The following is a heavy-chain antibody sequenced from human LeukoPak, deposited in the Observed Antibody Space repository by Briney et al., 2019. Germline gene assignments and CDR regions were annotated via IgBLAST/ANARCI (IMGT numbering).Heavy chain of an antibody. J-gene: IGHJ3*02. CDR3: ARGIAAASERALDI. Sequence: SETLSLTCTVSGGSISSYYWSWIRQSAGKGLEWIGRIYSSGSTDYNPSLKSRVTMSVDTSKNQFSLKLTSVTAADTAVYYCARGIAAASERALDIWGQGTTVTVSS. CDR1: GGSISSYY. CDR2: IYSSGST. V-gene: IGHV4-4*07. D-gene: IGHD6-13*01.